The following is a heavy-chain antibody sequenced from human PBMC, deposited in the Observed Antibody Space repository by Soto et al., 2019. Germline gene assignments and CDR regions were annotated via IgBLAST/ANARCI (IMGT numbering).Heavy chain of an antibody. CDR3: ARPVDTISNYFDY. D-gene: IGHD5-18*01. J-gene: IGHJ4*02. V-gene: IGHV4-39*01. Sequence: QLQLQESGPGLVKPSETLSLTCTVSGGSISSSSYYWGWIRQPPGKGLEWIGSIYYSGSTYYNPSLKSRVTISVDTSKNQFSLKLSSVTAADTAVYYCARPVDTISNYFDYWGQGTLVTVSS. CDR2: IYYSGST. CDR1: GGSISSSSYY.